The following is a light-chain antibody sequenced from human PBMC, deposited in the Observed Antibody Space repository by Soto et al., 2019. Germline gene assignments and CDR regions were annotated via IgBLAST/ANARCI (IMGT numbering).Light chain of an antibody. CDR1: KGININY. CDR2: GAS. J-gene: IGKJ1*01. V-gene: IGKV3-20*01. CDR3: QQYDSSPRT. Sequence: EIVLTQSPDTLSLSPGERATLSCRASKGININYLAWYQQKPGQSPRLLMYGASFRATVITDRFSGSGSGTEFTLTISALEPEDFAVECCQQYDSSPRTFGQGTKVDIK.